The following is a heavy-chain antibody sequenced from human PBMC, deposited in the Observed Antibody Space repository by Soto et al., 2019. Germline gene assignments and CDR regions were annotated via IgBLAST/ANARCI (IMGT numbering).Heavy chain of an antibody. Sequence: GGSLRLSCAVSGFSLNNFAVSWVRQAPGKGLEWVSTILNSGVSLYYADTAKGRFTVSSDNSKNSVYLQMNSLRAEDTAVYYCAKDLWAYYDILTGYSPFDYWGQGTPVTVSS. J-gene: IGHJ4*02. CDR1: GFSLNNFA. CDR3: AKDLWAYYDILTGYSPFDY. CDR2: ILNSGVSL. D-gene: IGHD3-9*01. V-gene: IGHV3-23*01.